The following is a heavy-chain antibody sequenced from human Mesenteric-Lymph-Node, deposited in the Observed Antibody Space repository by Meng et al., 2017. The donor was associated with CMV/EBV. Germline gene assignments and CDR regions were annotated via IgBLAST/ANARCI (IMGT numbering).Heavy chain of an antibody. D-gene: IGHD3-9*01. J-gene: IGHJ4*02. Sequence: GGSLRLSCAASGFTVSSNYMSWVRQAPGKGLEWVSVIYSGGSTYYADSVKGRFTISRDNSKNTLFLQMSSLRAEDTAVYYCATLTATELRYFDWGILHWGQGTLVTVSS. CDR1: GFTVSSNY. CDR3: ATLTATELRYFDWGILH. V-gene: IGHV3-53*01. CDR2: IYSGGST.